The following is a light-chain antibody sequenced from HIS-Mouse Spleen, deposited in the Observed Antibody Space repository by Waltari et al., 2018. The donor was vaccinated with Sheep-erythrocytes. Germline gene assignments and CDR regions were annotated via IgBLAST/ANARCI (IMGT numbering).Light chain of an antibody. CDR3: CSYAGSYNHV. Sequence: QSALTQPRSVSGSPGQSVTISCTGTSSDVGGYNYVSWYQQRPGKAPKLMIYDVSKRPSGVPDRFSGSKSGNTASLTISGLQAEDEADYYCCSYAGSYNHVFATGTKVTVL. J-gene: IGLJ1*01. CDR2: DVS. V-gene: IGLV2-11*01. CDR1: SSDVGGYNY.